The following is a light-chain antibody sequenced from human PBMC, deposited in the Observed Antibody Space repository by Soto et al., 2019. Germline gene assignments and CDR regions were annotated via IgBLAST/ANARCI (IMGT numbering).Light chain of an antibody. CDR2: EVS. CDR3: SSYTGRSTYV. V-gene: IGLV2-14*01. Sequence: QSALTQPASVSGTPGQSITISCTGTSSDVGGYNYVSWYQQHPGKAPKLMIYEVSNRPLGVSNRFSGSKSGNTASLSISGLQAEDEADYYCSSYTGRSTYVFGTGTKLTVL. J-gene: IGLJ1*01. CDR1: SSDVGGYNY.